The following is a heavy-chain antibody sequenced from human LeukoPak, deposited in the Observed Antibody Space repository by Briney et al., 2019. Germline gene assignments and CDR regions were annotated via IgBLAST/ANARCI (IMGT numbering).Heavy chain of an antibody. Sequence: SETLSLTCTVSGGSISSYYWSWIRQPPGKGLEWIGYIYYSGSTNYNPSLKSRVTISVDMSKNQFSLKLSSVTAADTAVYYCARVGRIAVAGPYLFDYWGQGTLVTVSS. J-gene: IGHJ4*02. D-gene: IGHD6-19*01. V-gene: IGHV4-59*01. CDR2: IYYSGST. CDR3: ARVGRIAVAGPYLFDY. CDR1: GGSISSYY.